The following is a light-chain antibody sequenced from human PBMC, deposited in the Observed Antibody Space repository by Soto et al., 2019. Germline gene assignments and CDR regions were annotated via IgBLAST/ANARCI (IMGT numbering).Light chain of an antibody. J-gene: IGLJ2*01. CDR3: ASWDDSLRNVV. CDR2: RND. V-gene: IGLV1-47*01. CDR1: SPNIGSNF. Sequence: QSLLTQQPSTSGAPGQRVAISCSGSSPNIGSNFVYWYQHLPGRAPRLLILRNDQRPSGVPDRFSGSKSGTSASLAISGLRSEDEADYYCASWDDSLRNVVFGGGTKVTVL.